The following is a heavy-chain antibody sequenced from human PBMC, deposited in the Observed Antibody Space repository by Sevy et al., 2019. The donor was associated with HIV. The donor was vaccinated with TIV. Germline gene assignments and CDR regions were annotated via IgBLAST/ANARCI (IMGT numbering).Heavy chain of an antibody. CDR2: IRPDGSDK. J-gene: IGHJ5*02. Sequence: RGSLRLSCKASGFTLSPYWMTWVRQAPGKGLEWVANIRPDGSDKYYVDSVKGRFTISRDNAKNSLYLQMNSLRADDTAMHYCARGVGLDRWGQGALVTVSS. V-gene: IGHV3-7*01. CDR3: ARGVGLDR. D-gene: IGHD1-26*01. CDR1: GFTLSPYW.